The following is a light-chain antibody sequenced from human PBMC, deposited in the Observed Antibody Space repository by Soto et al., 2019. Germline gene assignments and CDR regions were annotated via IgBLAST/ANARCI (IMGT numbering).Light chain of an antibody. CDR3: QVSGNSPAKYT. Sequence: EIVLTQSPGTLSLSPGERATLSCRASQTISSSDLAWYQQKPGQAPRLLIFGASSRAPDIPDRFSGSGSGTDFTLTISILDPEDVEVSYCQVSGNSPAKYTFGQGTKLEI. CDR2: GAS. CDR1: QTISSSD. V-gene: IGKV3-20*01. J-gene: IGKJ2*01.